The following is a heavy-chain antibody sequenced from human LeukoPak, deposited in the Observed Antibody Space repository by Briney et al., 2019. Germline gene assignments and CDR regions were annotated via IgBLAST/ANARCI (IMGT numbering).Heavy chain of an antibody. CDR1: GYTFSGYY. Sequence: GASVKVSCKASGYTFSGYYMHWVRPAPGQGLEWMGWIYPNSGDKKYAQKFQGRVTVTRDTSISTAFMEVSRLTSDDTAVYYCARSGSDAFDIWGHGTMVTVSS. CDR2: IYPNSGDK. J-gene: IGHJ3*02. CDR3: ARSGSDAFDI. D-gene: IGHD1-26*01. V-gene: IGHV1-2*02.